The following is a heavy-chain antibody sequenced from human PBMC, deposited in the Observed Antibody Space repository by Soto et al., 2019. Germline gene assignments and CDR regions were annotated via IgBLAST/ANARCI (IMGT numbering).Heavy chain of an antibody. V-gene: IGHV3-30*18. CDR1: GFTFSSYG. J-gene: IGHJ6*02. Sequence: QVQLVESGGGVVQPGRSLRLSCAASGFTFSSYGMHWVRQAPGKGLEWVAVISYDGSNKYYADSVKGRFTISRDNSKNPLYLLMNSLRAEYTAVYYCAKDSPVRGVLPIKPYGMDVWGQGTTVTVSS. CDR2: ISYDGSNK. CDR3: AKDSPVRGVLPIKPYGMDV. D-gene: IGHD3-10*01.